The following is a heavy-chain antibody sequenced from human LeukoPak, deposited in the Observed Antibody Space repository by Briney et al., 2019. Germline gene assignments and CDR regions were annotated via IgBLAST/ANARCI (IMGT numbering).Heavy chain of an antibody. Sequence: GGSLRLSCAASGFTFSSYAMHWVRQAPGKGLEYVSAISSNGGSTYYANSVKGSFTISRDNSKNTLYPQMGSLRAEDMAVYYCARGHREWELPWFDPWGQGTRVTVSS. CDR2: ISSNGGST. D-gene: IGHD1-26*01. CDR1: GFTFSSYA. V-gene: IGHV3-64*01. CDR3: ARGHREWELPWFDP. J-gene: IGHJ5*02.